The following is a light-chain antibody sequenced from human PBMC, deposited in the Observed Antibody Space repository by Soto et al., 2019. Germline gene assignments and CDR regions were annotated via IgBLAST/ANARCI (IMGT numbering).Light chain of an antibody. CDR2: PAY. V-gene: IGKV1-12*01. CDR3: QQENSSPLT. J-gene: IGKJ4*01. Sequence: DIQMTQSPSPVSASVGDRVTITCRASQAIGYWLAWYQQKPGKAPKLLIYPAYNLQSGVPSRFSGSGSGTDFTLTISRLQPEDFAIYYCQQENSSPLTFGGGTKVEIK. CDR1: QAIGYW.